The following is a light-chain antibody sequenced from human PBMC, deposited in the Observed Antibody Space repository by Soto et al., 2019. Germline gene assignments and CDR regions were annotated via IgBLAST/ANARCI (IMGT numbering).Light chain of an antibody. Sequence: QAVVTQPPSVSGAPGHRVTISCTGSSSNMGSGFHVQWFQQLPGTAPKLLIYGDNIRPSGVPDRFSGSKSGISASLAVTGLQAEDEADYYCQSYDSRLRWVFGGGTKLTVL. J-gene: IGLJ3*02. V-gene: IGLV1-40*01. CDR1: SSNMGSGFH. CDR3: QSYDSRLRWV. CDR2: GDN.